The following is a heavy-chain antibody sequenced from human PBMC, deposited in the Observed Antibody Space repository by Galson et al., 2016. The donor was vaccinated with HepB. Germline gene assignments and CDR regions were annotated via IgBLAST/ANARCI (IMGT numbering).Heavy chain of an antibody. CDR3: AKPAARGIFFHF. CDR1: GGSFSSFG. J-gene: IGHJ4*02. CDR2: IIPFFGTT. V-gene: IGHV1-69*06. Sequence: SVKVSCKASGGSFSSFGTSWVRQAPGQGPEWMGEIIPFFGTTNYAPKFQGRVTISVDISTSTVYMEVSSLTSDDTAMYYCAKPAARGIFFHFWGQGTVVTVSS. D-gene: IGHD3-10*01.